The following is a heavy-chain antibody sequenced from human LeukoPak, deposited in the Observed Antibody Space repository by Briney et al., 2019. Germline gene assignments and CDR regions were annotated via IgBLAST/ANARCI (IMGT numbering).Heavy chain of an antibody. Sequence: SDTLSLTCTVSGGSISSGDYYWSWIRQPPGKGVEWIGYIYYSGSTYYNPSLKSRVTISVDTSKNQFSLKLSSVTAADTAVYYCATGDHYYYYGMDVWGQGTTVTVSS. V-gene: IGHV4-30-4*02. J-gene: IGHJ6*02. D-gene: IGHD1-14*01. CDR3: ATGDHYYYYGMDV. CDR2: IYYSGST. CDR1: GGSISSGDYY.